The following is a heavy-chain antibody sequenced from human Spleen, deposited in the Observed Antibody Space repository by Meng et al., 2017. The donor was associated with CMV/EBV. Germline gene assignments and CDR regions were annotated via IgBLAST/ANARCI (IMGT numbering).Heavy chain of an antibody. J-gene: IGHJ5*02. V-gene: IGHV1-2*02. CDR2: SNLNIGGT. Sequence: SWKVSGSTVTGVYIHGVRQAPGEGLEWMGWSNLNIGGTDYAQKFQGRVIMTRDTSGSTAYMELSRWRSDDTAIYYCARDYNRRAFDPWGQGTLVTVSS. CDR3: ARDYNRRAFDP. CDR1: GSTVTGVY. D-gene: IGHD3-10*01.